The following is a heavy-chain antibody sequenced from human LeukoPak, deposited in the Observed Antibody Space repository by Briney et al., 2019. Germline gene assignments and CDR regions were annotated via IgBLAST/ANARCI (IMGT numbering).Heavy chain of an antibody. Sequence: KPSQTLSLTCTVSGGSISSGGYYWSWIRQHPGKGLEWIGYIYYSGSTYYNPSLKSRVTISVDTSKNQFSLKLSSVTAADTAVYYCVTQGSYGYGSFDYWGQGTLVTVSS. CDR3: VTQGSYGYGSFDY. J-gene: IGHJ4*02. D-gene: IGHD5-18*01. CDR2: IYYSGST. CDR1: GGSISSGGYY. V-gene: IGHV4-31*03.